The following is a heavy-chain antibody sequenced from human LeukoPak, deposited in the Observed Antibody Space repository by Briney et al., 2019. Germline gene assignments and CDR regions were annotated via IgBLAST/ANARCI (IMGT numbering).Heavy chain of an antibody. CDR2: IYYSGCT. CDR3: ARDRTGYSSGWYIAFDI. CDR1: GGSISSGDYY. J-gene: IGHJ3*02. V-gene: IGHV4-30-4*01. Sequence: SETLSLTCTVSGGSISSGDYYWSWIRQPPGKGLEWIGYIYYSGCTYYNPSLKSRVTISVDTSKNQFSLKLSSVTAADTAVYYCARDRTGYSSGWYIAFDIWGQGTMVTVSS. D-gene: IGHD6-19*01.